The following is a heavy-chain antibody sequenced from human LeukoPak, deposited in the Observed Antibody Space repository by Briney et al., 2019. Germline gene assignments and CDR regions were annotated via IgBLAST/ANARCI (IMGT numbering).Heavy chain of an antibody. J-gene: IGHJ4*02. CDR1: GGSISSGGYY. CDR3: ARVVAYDSTGYYLYYFDY. D-gene: IGHD3-22*01. V-gene: IGHV4-31*03. Sequence: SQTLSLTCTVSGGSISSGGYYWSWIRQHPGKGLEWIGYIHYSGATYYSPSLKSRLTISVDTSKNQSSLRLRSVTAADTAVYYCARVVAYDSTGYYLYYFDYWGQGTLVTVAA. CDR2: IHYSGAT.